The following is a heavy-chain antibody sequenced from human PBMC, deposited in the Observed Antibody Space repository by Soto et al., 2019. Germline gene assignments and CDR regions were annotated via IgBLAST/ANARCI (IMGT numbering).Heavy chain of an antibody. CDR1: GGTFSSYP. J-gene: IGHJ4*02. Sequence: VASVKVSCKASGGTFSSYPISWVRQAPGQGLEWMGRIIPVLGIANYAQKFQGRVTITADKSTSTAYMELTSLRSEDTAVYYCAGAPPDIVATTQVDYWGQGTLVNVSS. V-gene: IGHV1-69*04. D-gene: IGHD5-12*01. CDR2: IIPVLGIA. CDR3: AGAPPDIVATTQVDY.